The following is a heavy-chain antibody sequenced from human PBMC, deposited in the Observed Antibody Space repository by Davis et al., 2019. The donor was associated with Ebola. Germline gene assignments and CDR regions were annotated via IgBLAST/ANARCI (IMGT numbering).Heavy chain of an antibody. D-gene: IGHD6-13*01. CDR2: IKQDGGEK. CDR1: GFIFSHYW. Sequence: PGGSLRLSCAASGFIFSHYWMSWVRQAPGKGPEWVAIIKQDGGEKYYVDSVKGRFTISRDNAKNSLYLQMNSLRAEDTAVYYCARDPGSSWYFMDVWGKGTTVAVSS. J-gene: IGHJ6*04. CDR3: ARDPGSSWYFMDV. V-gene: IGHV3-7*01.